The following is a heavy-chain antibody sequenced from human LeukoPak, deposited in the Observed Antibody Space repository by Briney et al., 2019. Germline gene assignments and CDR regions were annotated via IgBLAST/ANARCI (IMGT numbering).Heavy chain of an antibody. CDR2: IYYSGST. CDR3: ARGPNCSSTSCYLAGLDY. D-gene: IGHD2-2*01. CDR1: GGSISSYY. J-gene: IGHJ4*02. Sequence: PSETLSLTCTVSGGSISSYYWSWIRQPPGKGLEWIGYIYYSGSTNYNPSLKSRVTISVDTSKNQFSLKLSSVTAADTAVYYCARGPNCSSTSCYLAGLDYWGQGTLVTVSS. V-gene: IGHV4-59*12.